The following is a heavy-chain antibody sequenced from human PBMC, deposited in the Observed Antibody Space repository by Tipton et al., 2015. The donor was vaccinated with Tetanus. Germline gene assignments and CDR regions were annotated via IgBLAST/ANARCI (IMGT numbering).Heavy chain of an antibody. J-gene: IGHJ4*02. CDR3: ARVKVSVYGPHVHYFLDS. V-gene: IGHV4-59*01. CDR2: ITYSAST. D-gene: IGHD2-8*01. CDR1: GGSFSGYH. Sequence: TLSLTCAVYGGSFSGYHWSWIRQSPGKGLEWIAYITYSASTKFNPSLRSRVTMSLQASKNEFSLRLGSVTAADTAVYHCARVKVSVYGPHVHYFLDSWGQGTLVTVSS.